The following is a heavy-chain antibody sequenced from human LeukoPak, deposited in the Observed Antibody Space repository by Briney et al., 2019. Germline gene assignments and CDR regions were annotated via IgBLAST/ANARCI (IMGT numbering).Heavy chain of an antibody. J-gene: IGHJ3*02. Sequence: GASAKVSCKASGYTFTSYYMHWVRQAPGQGLEWMGIINPSGGSTSYAQKFQGRVTITRDTSASTAYMELSSLRSEDTAVYYCAREDTSEAFDIWGQGTMVTVSS. CDR3: AREDTSEAFDI. D-gene: IGHD1-26*01. CDR2: INPSGGST. CDR1: GYTFTSYY. V-gene: IGHV1-46*01.